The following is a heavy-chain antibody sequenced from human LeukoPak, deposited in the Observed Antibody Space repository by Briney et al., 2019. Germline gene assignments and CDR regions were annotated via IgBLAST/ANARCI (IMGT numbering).Heavy chain of an antibody. Sequence: SETLSLTCAVSGYSISSGYYWGWIRQPPGKGLEWIGSIYHSGSTYYNPSLKSRVTISVDTSKNQFSLKLSSATAADTAVYYCARLHCGADCYPDYWGQGTLVTVSS. D-gene: IGHD2-21*01. CDR3: ARLHCGADCYPDY. V-gene: IGHV4-38-2*01. J-gene: IGHJ4*02. CDR2: IYHSGST. CDR1: GYSISSGYY.